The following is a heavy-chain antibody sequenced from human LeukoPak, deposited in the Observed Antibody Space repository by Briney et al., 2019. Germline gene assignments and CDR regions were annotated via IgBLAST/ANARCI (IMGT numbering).Heavy chain of an antibody. V-gene: IGHV3-11*01. D-gene: IGHD2-21*02. Sequence: PGRSLRLSCAASGFTFSDYYMSWIRQAPGKGLEWVSYISSSGSTIYYADSVKGRFTISRDNAKNSLHLQMNSLRAEDTAVYYCARDGDCGGDCSSGMDVWGQGTTVTVSS. J-gene: IGHJ6*02. CDR1: GFTFSDYY. CDR2: ISSSGSTI. CDR3: ARDGDCGGDCSSGMDV.